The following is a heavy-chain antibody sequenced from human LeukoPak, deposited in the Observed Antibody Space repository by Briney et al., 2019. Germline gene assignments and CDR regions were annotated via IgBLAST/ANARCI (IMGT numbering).Heavy chain of an antibody. D-gene: IGHD1-26*01. CDR2: INTSGST. Sequence: SETLSLTCTVSGGSISSYYWTWIRQPAGKGLEWIGRINTSGSTNYNPSLRSRVTMSVDTSKNQFSLKLSSVTAADTALYYCARDDLVGPTPRGWFDPWGQGTLVTVSS. V-gene: IGHV4-4*07. CDR1: GGSISSYY. J-gene: IGHJ5*02. CDR3: ARDDLVGPTPRGWFDP.